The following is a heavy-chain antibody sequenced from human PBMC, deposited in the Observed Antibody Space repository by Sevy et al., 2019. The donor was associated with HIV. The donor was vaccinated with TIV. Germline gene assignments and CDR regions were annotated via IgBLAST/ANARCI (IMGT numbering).Heavy chain of an antibody. CDR3: ARGRCSGGSCYSMSYGILRRDWFDP. Sequence: SETLSLTCAVYGGSFSGYYWSWIRQPPGKGLGWIGEINHSGSTNYNPSLKSRVTISVDTSKNQFSLKLSSVTAADTAVYYCARGRCSGGSCYSMSYGILRRDWFDPWGQGTLVTVSS. J-gene: IGHJ5*02. D-gene: IGHD2-15*01. CDR1: GGSFSGYY. CDR2: INHSGST. V-gene: IGHV4-34*01.